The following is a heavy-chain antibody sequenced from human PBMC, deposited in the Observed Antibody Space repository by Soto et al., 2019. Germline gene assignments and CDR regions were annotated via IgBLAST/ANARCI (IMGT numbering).Heavy chain of an antibody. J-gene: IGHJ4*02. V-gene: IGHV1-18*01. CDR2: ISAFNGNS. Sequence: QIQLVQSGAEVKRPGASVKVSCKASGYTFSTHGITWVRQAPGQGLEWMGWISAFNGNSKYAQKFQGRVTMTTDTSTATAYRELRSLRFDDTAVYYGAKGVYDYTFWGQGTLVTVSS. CDR1: GYTFSTHG. D-gene: IGHD4-4*01. CDR3: AKGVYDYTF.